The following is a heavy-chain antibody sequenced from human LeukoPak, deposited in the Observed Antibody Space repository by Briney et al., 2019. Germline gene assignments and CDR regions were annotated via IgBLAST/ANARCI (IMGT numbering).Heavy chain of an antibody. CDR2: IKEDGSDK. D-gene: IGHD1-20*01. CDR1: GFTFNTYW. Sequence: GGSLRLSCTASGFTFNTYWMGWVRQAPGKGLEWVADIKEDGSDKYSVDSVKGRFTISRDNTKNSLYLHMDSLRAEDTAVYYCAKELRSISATTGFDYWGQGTLVTVSS. V-gene: IGHV3-7*03. CDR3: AKELRSISATTGFDY. J-gene: IGHJ4*02.